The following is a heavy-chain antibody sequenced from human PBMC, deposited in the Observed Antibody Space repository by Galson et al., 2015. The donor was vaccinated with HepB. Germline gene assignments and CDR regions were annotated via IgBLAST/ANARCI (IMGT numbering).Heavy chain of an antibody. J-gene: IGHJ4*02. CDR2: ISYDGRNE. CDR1: GFTFSDFG. CDR3: AKGINMGAYYFDS. Sequence: SLRLSCAASGFTFSDFGTHWVRQAPGKGLEWVARISYDGRNEYYPDSLKGRFTISRDNSNNTLSLQMNSLRTEDTAVYYCAKGINMGAYYFDSWGQGTLVTVSS. D-gene: IGHD1-26*01. V-gene: IGHV3-30*18.